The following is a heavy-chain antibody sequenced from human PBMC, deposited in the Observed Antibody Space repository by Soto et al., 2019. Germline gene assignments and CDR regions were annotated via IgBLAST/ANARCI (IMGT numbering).Heavy chain of an antibody. CDR2: INHSGST. V-gene: IGHV4-34*01. CDR1: GGSFSGYY. Sequence: SETLSLTCAVYGGSFSGYYWSWIRQPPGKGLEWIGEINHSGSTNYNPSLKSRVTISVDTSKNQFSLKLSSVTAADTAVYYCARCNGYNFRACFDYWGQGT. CDR3: ARCNGYNFRACFDY. J-gene: IGHJ4*02. D-gene: IGHD5-12*01.